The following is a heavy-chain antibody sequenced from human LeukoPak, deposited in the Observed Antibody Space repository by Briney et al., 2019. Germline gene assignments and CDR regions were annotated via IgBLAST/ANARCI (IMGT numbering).Heavy chain of an antibody. Sequence: ASVKVSCKVSGYTLTELSMHWVRQAPGKGLEWMGGFDPEDGETIYAQKFQGRVTMTEDTFTDTAYMELSSLRSEDTAVYYCATGGLSGRSLFLDVWGKGTTVTVSS. CDR2: FDPEDGET. J-gene: IGHJ6*04. V-gene: IGHV1-24*01. CDR1: GYTLTELS. CDR3: ATGGLSGRSLFLDV. D-gene: IGHD6-19*01.